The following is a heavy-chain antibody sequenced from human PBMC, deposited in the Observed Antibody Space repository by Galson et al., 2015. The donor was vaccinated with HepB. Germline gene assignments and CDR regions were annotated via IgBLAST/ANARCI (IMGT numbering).Heavy chain of an antibody. D-gene: IGHD6-13*01. CDR3: GTGGAAAGSAFHV. CDR2: IGTAGDT. Sequence: LRLSCAASGLTFSSYDMHWVRQGTGKGLEWVAGIGTAGDTNYAGSVKGRFTISRENAKNSLYLQMNSLRVGDTAVYYCGTGGAAAGSAFHVWGQGTMVTVSS. J-gene: IGHJ3*01. V-gene: IGHV3-13*04. CDR1: GLTFSSYD.